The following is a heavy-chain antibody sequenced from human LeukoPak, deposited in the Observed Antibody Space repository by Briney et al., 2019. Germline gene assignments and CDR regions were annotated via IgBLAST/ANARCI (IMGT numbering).Heavy chain of an antibody. Sequence: GGSLRLSCATSGFTFNNYYMTWVRQAPGKGLEWVAHIMEDGSEKHYVDSVKGRFTISRDNAKNSLYLQMNSLRAEDTAVYYCAKDEGAGDYYFDYWGQGTLVTVSS. D-gene: IGHD2-21*01. V-gene: IGHV3-7*03. CDR1: GFTFNNYY. CDR3: AKDEGAGDYYFDY. CDR2: IMEDGSEK. J-gene: IGHJ4*02.